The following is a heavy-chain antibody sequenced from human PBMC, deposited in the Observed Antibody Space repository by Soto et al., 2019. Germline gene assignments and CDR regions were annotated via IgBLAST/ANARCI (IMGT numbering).Heavy chain of an antibody. CDR2: ISWNSGSI. V-gene: IGHV3-9*01. CDR3: AKVGVVRGVRRDWFDP. D-gene: IGHD3-10*01. J-gene: IGHJ5*02. CDR1: GFTFDDYA. Sequence: DVQLVESGGGLVQPGRSLRLSCAASGFTFDDYAMHWVRQAPGKGLEWVSGISWNSGSIGYADSVKGRFTISRDNAKNSLYLQMNSLRAEDTALYYCAKVGVVRGVRRDWFDPWGQGTLVTVSS.